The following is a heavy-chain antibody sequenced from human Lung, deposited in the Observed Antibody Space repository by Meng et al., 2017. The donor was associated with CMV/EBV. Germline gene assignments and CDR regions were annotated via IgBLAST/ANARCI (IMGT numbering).Heavy chain of an antibody. CDR3: AKDLTRGGLYYFDY. CDR1: GFTFDDYA. D-gene: IGHD2-15*01. V-gene: IGHV3-43D*03. J-gene: IGHJ4*02. Sequence: GESLKISCAASGFTFDDYAMHWVRQAPGKGLEWVSLISWDGGSNYYADSVKGRFTISRDNSKNSLYMQMNSLRAEDTALYYCAKDLTRGGLYYFDYWGQGTLVTVSS. CDR2: ISWDGGSN.